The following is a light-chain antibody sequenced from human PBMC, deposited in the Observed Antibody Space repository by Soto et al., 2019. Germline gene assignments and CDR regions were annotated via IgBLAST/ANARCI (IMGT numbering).Light chain of an antibody. CDR1: SGHSSYI. J-gene: IGLJ3*02. Sequence: QPVLTQSSSASASPGYSVKLTCSLSSGHSSYIIAWHQQQPGKAPRCLMKLEGIGSYNTGSGVPDRFSGSSSWADRCLTICNIQSVAEADYYCETWDSNTWVFDGGTKVTVL. V-gene: IGLV4-60*03. CDR3: ETWDSNTWV. CDR2: LEGIGSY.